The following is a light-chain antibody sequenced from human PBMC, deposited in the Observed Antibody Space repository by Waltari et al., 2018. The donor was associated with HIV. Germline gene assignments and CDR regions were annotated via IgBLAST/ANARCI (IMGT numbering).Light chain of an antibody. J-gene: IGKJ4*01. CDR2: GAS. CDR1: QSINNN. CDR3: QQYNNWPSLT. Sequence: ATLSVSPGERTTLSCRASQSINNNLAWYQQRPGQAPRLLIFGASTRATGIPARFSGSGSGTEFTLTITSLQSEDFAVYYCQQYNNWPSLTFGGGTKVEIK. V-gene: IGKV3-15*01.